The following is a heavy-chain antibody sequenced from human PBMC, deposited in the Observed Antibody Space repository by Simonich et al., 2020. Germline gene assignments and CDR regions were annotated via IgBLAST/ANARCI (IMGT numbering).Heavy chain of an antibody. V-gene: IGHV1-2*06. J-gene: IGHJ6*02. CDR2: INPTIGGT. CDR1: GYKFTGSY. D-gene: IGHD3-10*01. CDR3: ARVPGIYYYYGMDV. Sequence: GDEVKKPGASVKVSCKVSGYKFTGSYMHGVRQAPVQGLEWMGRINPTIGGTNYAQKFQGRVTMTRDTSISTAYRELSRLRSDDTAVYYCARVPGIYYYYGMDVWGQGTTVTVSS.